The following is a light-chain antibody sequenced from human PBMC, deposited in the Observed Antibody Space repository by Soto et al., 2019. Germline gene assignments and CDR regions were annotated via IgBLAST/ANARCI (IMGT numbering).Light chain of an antibody. J-gene: IGLJ2*01. CDR3: SSYGGSDNLV. V-gene: IGLV2-8*01. CDR1: SSDIGDYNY. CDR2: EVS. Sequence: QSALTQPPSASGSPGQSVTLSCTGTSSDIGDYNYVSWYQQHPGKVPKLMIYEVSKRPSGVPDRFSGSKSGNTASLTVSGLQAEDEADYYCSSYGGSDNLVFGGGTKLTVL.